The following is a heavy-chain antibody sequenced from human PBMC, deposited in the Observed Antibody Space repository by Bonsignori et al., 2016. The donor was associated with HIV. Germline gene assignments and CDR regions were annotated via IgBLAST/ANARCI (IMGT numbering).Heavy chain of an antibody. CDR3: ARDSGDSGYSYYYYYMDV. V-gene: IGHV1-69*01. Sequence: VRQMPGKGLEWMGGIIPIFGTANYAQKFQGRVTITADESTSTAYMELSSLRSEDTAVYYCARDSGDSGYSYYYYYMDVWGKGTTVTVSS. CDR2: IIPIFGTA. D-gene: IGHD5-12*01. J-gene: IGHJ6*03.